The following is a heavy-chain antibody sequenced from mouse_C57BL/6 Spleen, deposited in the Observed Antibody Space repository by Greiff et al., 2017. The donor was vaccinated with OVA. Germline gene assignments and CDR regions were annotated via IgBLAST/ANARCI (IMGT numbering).Heavy chain of an antibody. CDR1: GYTFTSYW. Sequence: QVQLQQPGAELVKPGASVKLSCKASGYTFTSYWMQWVTQRPGQGLEWIGAIDPSDSYTNYNQKFTGKATVTVDTSSSTAYMQLSSLTSEDSAVYYCARGNYSNPRYFDVWGTGTTVTVSS. CDR2: IDPSDSYT. CDR3: ARGNYSNPRYFDV. J-gene: IGHJ1*03. D-gene: IGHD2-5*01. V-gene: IGHV1-50*01.